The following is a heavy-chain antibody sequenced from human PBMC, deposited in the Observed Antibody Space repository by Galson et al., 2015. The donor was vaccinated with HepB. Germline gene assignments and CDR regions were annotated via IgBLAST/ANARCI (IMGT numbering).Heavy chain of an antibody. Sequence: SVKVSCKASGGTFSSYAISWVRQAPGQGLEWMGGIIPIFGTSNYAQKFQGRVTITVDESTSTAYVEVSRLRSEDTAVYYCARAYSGRIKRQYCSNTGCYDYYYYMDVWGKGTTVTVSS. D-gene: IGHD2-2*01. CDR3: ARAYSGRIKRQYCSNTGCYDYYYYMDV. CDR1: GGTFSSYA. J-gene: IGHJ6*03. CDR2: IIPIFGTS. V-gene: IGHV1-69*13.